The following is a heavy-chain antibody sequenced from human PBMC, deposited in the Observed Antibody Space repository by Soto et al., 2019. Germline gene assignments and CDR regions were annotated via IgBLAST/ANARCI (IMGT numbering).Heavy chain of an antibody. CDR1: GFSLSTSGVG. D-gene: IGHD6-19*01. J-gene: IGHJ4*02. CDR2: IYWNDDK. V-gene: IGHV2-5*01. Sequence: QITLKESGPTLVKPTQPLTLTCTFSGFSLSTSGVGVGWIRQPPGKALEWLALIYWNDDKRYSPSLKSRLTITKDTSKNQVVLTMTNMDPVDTATYYCARIRGIAVAGTSRLVDYWGQGTLVTVSS. CDR3: ARIRGIAVAGTSRLVDY.